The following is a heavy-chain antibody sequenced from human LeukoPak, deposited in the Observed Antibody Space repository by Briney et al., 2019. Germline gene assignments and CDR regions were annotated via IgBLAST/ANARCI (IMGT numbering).Heavy chain of an antibody. J-gene: IGHJ6*02. CDR3: ARGPLGFYGMDV. V-gene: IGHV4-34*01. CDR2: INHSGST. CDR1: GGSFSGYY. Sequence: PSETLSLTCAVYGGSFSGYYWSWIRQPPGKGHEWIGEINHSGSTNYSPSLKSRVTISVDTSKNQFSLKLSSVTAADTAVYYCARGPLGFYGMDVWGLGTTVTVSS. D-gene: IGHD7-27*01.